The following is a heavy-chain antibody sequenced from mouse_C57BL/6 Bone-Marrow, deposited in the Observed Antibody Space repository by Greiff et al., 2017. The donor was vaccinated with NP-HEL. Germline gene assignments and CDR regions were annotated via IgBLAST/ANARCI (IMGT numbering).Heavy chain of an antibody. CDR1: GYTFTSYW. Sequence: VHVKQSGTVLARPGASVKMSCKTSGYTFTSYWMHWVKQRPGQGLEWIGAIYPGNSDTSYNQKFKGKAKLTAVTSASTAYMELSSLTNEDSAVYYCTRSYDYGYYFDYWGQGTTLTVSS. J-gene: IGHJ2*01. D-gene: IGHD2-4*01. V-gene: IGHV1-5*01. CDR2: IYPGNSDT. CDR3: TRSYDYGYYFDY.